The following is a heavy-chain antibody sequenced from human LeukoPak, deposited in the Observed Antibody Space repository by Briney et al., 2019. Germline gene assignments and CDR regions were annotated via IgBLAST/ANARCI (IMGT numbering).Heavy chain of an antibody. CDR1: GYTFTGYY. V-gene: IGHV1-2*06. CDR2: INPNSGGT. J-gene: IGHJ5*02. Sequence: ASVKVSCKASGYTFTGYYIHWVRQAPGQGLEWMGRINPNSGGTDYAQKFQGRLTITRDTSSSTAYTELGRLTSDDTAVYYCARYYCGGDCYLWFDPWGQGTPVTVSS. D-gene: IGHD2-21*02. CDR3: ARYYCGGDCYLWFDP.